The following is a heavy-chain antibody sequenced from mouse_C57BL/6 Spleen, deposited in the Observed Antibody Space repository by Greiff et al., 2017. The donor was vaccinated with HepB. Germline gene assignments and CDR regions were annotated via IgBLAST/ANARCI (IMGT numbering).Heavy chain of an antibody. CDR1: GYSFTGYY. V-gene: IGHV1-42*01. Sequence: VQLQQSGPELVKPGASVKISCKASGYSFTGYYMNWVKQSPEKSLEWIGEINPSTGGTTYNQKFKAKATLTVDKSSSTAYMQLKSLTSEDSAVYYCARSAYYSNHHHAWFAYWGQGTLVTVSA. D-gene: IGHD2-5*01. CDR2: INPSTGGT. J-gene: IGHJ3*01. CDR3: ARSAYYSNHHHAWFAY.